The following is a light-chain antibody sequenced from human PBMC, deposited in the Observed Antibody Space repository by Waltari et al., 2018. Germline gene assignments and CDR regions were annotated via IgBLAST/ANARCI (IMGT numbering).Light chain of an antibody. J-gene: IGLJ2*01. CDR3: SSFTSSTTGI. V-gene: IGLV2-14*03. CDR2: DVN. Sequence: SALTQPDSVSGSPGQSITISCSGISSDSAGYEYVSWYQQHPGKAPKVIIYDVNNPPSGVSNRFSGSKSGSSASLTISGLQAEDEADYYCSSFTSSTTGIFGGGTKVTVL. CDR1: SSDSAGYEY.